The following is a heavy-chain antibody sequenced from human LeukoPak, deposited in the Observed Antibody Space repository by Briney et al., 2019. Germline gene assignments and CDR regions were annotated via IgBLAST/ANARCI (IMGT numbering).Heavy chain of an antibody. CDR3: AVPNYYDSSGYYYNGYYFDY. J-gene: IGHJ4*02. Sequence: ASVKVSCKASGYTFTSYYMHWVRQAPGQGLEWMGIINPSGGSTSYAQKFQGRVTMTRDTSTSTVYMELSSLRSEDTAVYYCAVPNYYDSSGYYYNGYYFDYWGQGTLVTVSS. V-gene: IGHV1-46*01. CDR1: GYTFTSYY. D-gene: IGHD3-22*01. CDR2: INPSGGST.